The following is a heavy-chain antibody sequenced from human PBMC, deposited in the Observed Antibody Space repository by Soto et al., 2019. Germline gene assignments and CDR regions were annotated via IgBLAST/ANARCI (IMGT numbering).Heavy chain of an antibody. D-gene: IGHD1-26*01. J-gene: IGHJ3*02. V-gene: IGHV1-69*06. CDR3: ARVRKWSELLDAFDI. CDR2: VIPIFGTA. Sequence: ASVKVSCKASGGTFSSYAISWVRQAPGQGLEWMGGVIPIFGTANYAQKFQGRVTITADKSTSTAYMELSSLRSEDTAVYYCARVRKWSELLDAFDIWGQGTMVTVSS. CDR1: GGTFSSYA.